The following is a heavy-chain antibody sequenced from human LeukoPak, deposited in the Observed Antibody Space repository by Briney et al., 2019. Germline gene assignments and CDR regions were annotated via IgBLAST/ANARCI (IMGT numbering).Heavy chain of an antibody. Sequence: GGSLRLSCAASGFTFGSYAMSWVRQAPGKGLEWVSAISGSGGSTYYADSVKGRFTISRDNPKNTLYLQMNSLRAEDTAVYYCAKDVKYNWNYIDYWGQGTLVTVSS. CDR1: GFTFGSYA. J-gene: IGHJ4*02. CDR2: ISGSGGST. D-gene: IGHD1-20*01. V-gene: IGHV3-23*01. CDR3: AKDVKYNWNYIDY.